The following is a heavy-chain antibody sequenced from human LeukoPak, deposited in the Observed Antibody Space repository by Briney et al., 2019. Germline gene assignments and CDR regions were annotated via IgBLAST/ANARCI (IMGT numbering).Heavy chain of an antibody. V-gene: IGHV3-30*02. Sequence: GGSLRLSCVASGFIFSNYGMHWVRQAPGKGLEWVAVIWHDGSNKYYADSVRGRFTISRDNSKNTLYLQMNSLRTEDTAVYYCAKDQIGWAPGYVSGPLDQWGQGTLVTVSS. D-gene: IGHD6-19*01. CDR1: GFIFSNYG. J-gene: IGHJ4*02. CDR3: AKDQIGWAPGYVSGPLDQ. CDR2: IWHDGSNK.